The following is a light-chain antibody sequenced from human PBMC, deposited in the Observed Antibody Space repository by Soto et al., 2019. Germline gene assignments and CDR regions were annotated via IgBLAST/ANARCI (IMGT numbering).Light chain of an antibody. J-gene: IGKJ5*01. Sequence: EILMTQSPATLSVSPGERATLSCRASQGVSRTLAWYQQKPGQAPRLLIYGASTRATGIPARFSGSGSGTEFTLTISSLQSEDFAVDYCQQYNNWPPITFGQGTRLEIK. V-gene: IGKV3-15*01. CDR1: QGVSRT. CDR2: GAS. CDR3: QQYNNWPPIT.